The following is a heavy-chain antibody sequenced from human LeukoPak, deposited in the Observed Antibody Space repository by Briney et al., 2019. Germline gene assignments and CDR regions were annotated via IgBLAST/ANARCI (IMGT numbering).Heavy chain of an antibody. CDR3: ARDGGGWYSSAYY. CDR1: GGSISSSSYY. Sequence: SETLCLTCTVSGGSISSSSYYWGWIRQPPGKGLEWIGSIYYSGSTYYNPSLKSRATISVDTSKNQFSLKLSSVTAADTAVYYCARDGGGWYSSAYYWGQGTLVTVSS. D-gene: IGHD6-25*01. V-gene: IGHV4-39*07. J-gene: IGHJ4*02. CDR2: IYYSGST.